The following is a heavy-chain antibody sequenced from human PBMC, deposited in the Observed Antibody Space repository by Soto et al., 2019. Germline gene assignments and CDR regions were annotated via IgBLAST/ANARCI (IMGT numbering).Heavy chain of an antibody. J-gene: IGHJ6*02. CDR3: ARQMDGAICYYYGMDV. V-gene: IGHV5-10-1*01. D-gene: IGHD2-2*02. CDR2: IDPSDSYT. Sequence: PGESLKISCKGSGYSFTSYWISWVRQMPGKGLEWMGRIDPSDSYTNYSPSFQGHVTISADKSISTAYLQWSSLKASDTAMYYCARQMDGAICYYYGMDVWGQGTTVTVSS. CDR1: GYSFTSYW.